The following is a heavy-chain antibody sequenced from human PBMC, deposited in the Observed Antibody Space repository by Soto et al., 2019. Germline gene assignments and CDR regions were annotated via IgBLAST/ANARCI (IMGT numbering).Heavy chain of an antibody. D-gene: IGHD3-9*01. J-gene: IGHJ5*01. CDR2: IKPHNGDT. V-gene: IGHV1-2*02. Sequence: XPVKVAIKASGYPFTGFYVDWLRQAPGQGLEWLGWIKPHNGDTNYAQKFQGRITMTRDSSISTAYMELSRPTSDDTAVYYCARPIYTYYAVLIGNWFDSCGQRTLVTVSS. CDR1: GYPFTGFY. CDR3: ARPIYTYYAVLIGNWFDS.